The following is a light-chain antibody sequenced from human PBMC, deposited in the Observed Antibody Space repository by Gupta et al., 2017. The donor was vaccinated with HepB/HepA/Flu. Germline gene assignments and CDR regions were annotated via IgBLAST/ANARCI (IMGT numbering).Light chain of an antibody. CDR3: SSYTSSSTRL. V-gene: IGLV2-14*01. CDR2: DVS. J-gene: IGLJ3*02. CDR1: SSDVGGYNY. Sequence: QSALTQPASVSGSPGQSITISCTGTSSDVGGYNYVSWYQQHPGKAPKLMIYDVSNRPSGVSNRFSGSKSGNTASLTISGLQADDEADYYGSSYTSSSTRLFGGGTKLTVL.